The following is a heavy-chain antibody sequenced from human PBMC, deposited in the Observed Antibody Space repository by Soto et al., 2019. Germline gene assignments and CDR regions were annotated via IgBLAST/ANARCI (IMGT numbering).Heavy chain of an antibody. CDR3: TTGRMDIVVVVAAGGAAFDI. CDR2: IKSKTDGGTT. Sequence: SVSNAWMNWVRPAPGKGLEWVGRIKSKTDGGTTDYAAPVKGRFTISRDDSKNTLYLQMNSLKTEDTAVYYCTTGRMDIVVVVAAGGAAFDIWGQGTMVTVSS. CDR1: SVSNAW. D-gene: IGHD2-15*01. V-gene: IGHV3-15*07. J-gene: IGHJ3*02.